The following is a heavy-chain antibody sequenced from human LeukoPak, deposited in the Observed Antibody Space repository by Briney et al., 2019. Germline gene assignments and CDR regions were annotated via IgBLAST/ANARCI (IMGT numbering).Heavy chain of an antibody. CDR3: ARDRVLGSGSSDY. CDR2: NRGDGGDT. D-gene: IGHD3-10*01. CDR1: GFTFSNYW. J-gene: IGHJ4*02. Sequence: GGSLRLSCTVSGFTFSNYWMPWVRQAPGKGLVWVSRNRGDGGDTNYADSVKGRFTVSRDNAKNTLYLQMNSLTTEDTAVYFCARDRVLGSGSSDYWGQGTLVTVSS. V-gene: IGHV3-74*01.